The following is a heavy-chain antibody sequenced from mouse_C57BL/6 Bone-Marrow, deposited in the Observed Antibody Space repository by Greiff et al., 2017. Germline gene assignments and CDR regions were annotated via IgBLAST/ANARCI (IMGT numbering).Heavy chain of an antibody. CDR2: IYPGGGYT. V-gene: IGHV1-63*01. J-gene: IGHJ2*01. D-gene: IGHD1-1*01. CDR1: GYTFTNYW. CDR3: ARQDTTVPYYFDY. Sequence: QVQLQQSGAELVRPGTSVKMSCKASGYTFTNYWIGWAKQRPGHGLEWIGDIYPGGGYTNYNEKFKGKATLTADKSSSTAYMQFSSLTSEDSAIYYCARQDTTVPYYFDYWGQGTTLTVSS.